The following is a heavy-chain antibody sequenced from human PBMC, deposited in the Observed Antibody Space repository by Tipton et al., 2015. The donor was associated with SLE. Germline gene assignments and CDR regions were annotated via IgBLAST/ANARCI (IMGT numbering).Heavy chain of an antibody. CDR1: GGALNGGDYD. J-gene: IGHJ4*02. Sequence: TLSLTCTVSGGALNGGDYDWGWVRQPPGKGLAWIGFIYHSGNTFYNPSLESRLTMSVDTSKNQFSLMLTSVTAADTAVYYCARGNSGFDYWGQGTLVTVSS. D-gene: IGHD1-7*01. V-gene: IGHV4-30-4*01. CDR3: ARGNSGFDY. CDR2: IYHSGNT.